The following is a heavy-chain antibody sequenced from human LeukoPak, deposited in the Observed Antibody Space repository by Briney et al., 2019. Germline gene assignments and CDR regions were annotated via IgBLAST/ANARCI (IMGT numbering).Heavy chain of an antibody. D-gene: IGHD1-7*01. Sequence: KTGGSLRLSCAASGFTFSSYSMNWVRQAPGKGLEWVSSISSSSSYIYYADSVKGRFTISRDNAKNSLYLQMNSLRAEDTAVYYCARVKALGSWNYRSTTYYFDYWGQGTLVTVSS. CDR2: ISSSSSYI. CDR3: ARVKALGSWNYRSTTYYFDY. CDR1: GFTFSSYS. J-gene: IGHJ4*02. V-gene: IGHV3-21*01.